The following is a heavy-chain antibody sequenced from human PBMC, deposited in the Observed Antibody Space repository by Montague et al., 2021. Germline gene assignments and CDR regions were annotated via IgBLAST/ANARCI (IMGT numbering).Heavy chain of an antibody. CDR2: VSTDGSSI. D-gene: IGHD2-8*01. Sequence: SLRLSCATSGFSFSSYWMHWVRQDPGRGLLWVSRVSTDGSSINYADSVKGRFTISRDNAKNTLYLQMNSLRAEDTAVYYCVRARPSGPKWFDFWGQGTLVTVSS. CDR1: GFSFSSYW. J-gene: IGHJ4*02. CDR3: VRARPSGPKWFDF. V-gene: IGHV3-74*01.